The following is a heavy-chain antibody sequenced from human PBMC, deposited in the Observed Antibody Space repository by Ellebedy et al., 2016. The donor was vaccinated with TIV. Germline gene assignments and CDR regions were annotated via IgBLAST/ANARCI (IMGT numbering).Heavy chain of an antibody. CDR1: GYTFTGSY. Sequence: ASVKVSCXSSGYTFTGSYIHWVRQAPGQGLEWMGWINPNSGDTNYAQNFQGRVTLTRDTSISTAYMELSRLTSDDTAVYYCARVLESRCSSTSCYPYFDYWGQGTLVTVSS. V-gene: IGHV1-2*02. CDR2: INPNSGDT. CDR3: ARVLESRCSSTSCYPYFDY. J-gene: IGHJ4*02. D-gene: IGHD2-2*01.